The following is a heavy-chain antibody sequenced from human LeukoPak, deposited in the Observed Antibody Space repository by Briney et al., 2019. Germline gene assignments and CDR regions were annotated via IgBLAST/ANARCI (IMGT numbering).Heavy chain of an antibody. CDR2: IFYSGSP. V-gene: IGHV4-59*08. J-gene: IGHJ4*02. CDR1: GASISTYY. CDR3: ARVGHIVAAGTYDY. D-gene: IGHD6-13*01. Sequence: SETLSLTCTVSGASISTYYWTWIRQPPGKGLEWIGYIFYSGSPNYDPTLKSRVTISVDTSKNQFSLKLSSVTAADTAVYYCARVGHIVAAGTYDYWGQGTLVTVSS.